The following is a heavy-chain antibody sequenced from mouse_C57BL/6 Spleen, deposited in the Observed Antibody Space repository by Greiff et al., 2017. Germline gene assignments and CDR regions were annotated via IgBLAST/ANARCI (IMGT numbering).Heavy chain of an antibody. CDR1: GYAFSSSW. D-gene: IGHD3-2*02. V-gene: IGHV1-82*01. Sequence: QVQLKESGPELVKPGASVKISCKASGYAFSSSWMNWVKQRPGKGLEWIGRIYPGDGDTNYNGKFKGKATLTADKSSSTAYMQLSSLTSEDSAVYFCARSGRTDPWFAYWGQGTLVTVSA. CDR3: ARSGRTDPWFAY. CDR2: IYPGDGDT. J-gene: IGHJ3*01.